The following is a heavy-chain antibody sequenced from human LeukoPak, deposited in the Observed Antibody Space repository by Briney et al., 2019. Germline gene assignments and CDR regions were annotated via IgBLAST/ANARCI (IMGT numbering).Heavy chain of an antibody. V-gene: IGHV3-7*01. J-gene: IGHJ2*01. CDR2: IKQDGSEK. D-gene: IGHD3-3*01. CDR3: AREEASDWYFDL. CDR1: GFTFSNYW. Sequence: GGSLRLSCAASGFTFSNYWMSWVRQAPGKGLEWVATIKQDGSEKYYVDSVKGRFTISRDNAKNTLYLQMNSLRAEDTAVYYCAREEASDWYFDLWGRGTLVTVSS.